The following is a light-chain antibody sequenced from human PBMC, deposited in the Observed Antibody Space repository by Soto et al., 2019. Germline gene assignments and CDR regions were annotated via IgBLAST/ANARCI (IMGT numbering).Light chain of an antibody. Sequence: IVLTQSPGTLSLSPGETATLSCRASETVDTSSLGWYQQKPGRAPSLLIYSASRRATGIPDRFDASGSATDFTLTISRLDPEDFAVYYCHQYGSSPLTFGGGTKVEI. CDR2: SAS. J-gene: IGKJ4*01. CDR3: HQYGSSPLT. CDR1: ETVDTSS. V-gene: IGKV3-20*01.